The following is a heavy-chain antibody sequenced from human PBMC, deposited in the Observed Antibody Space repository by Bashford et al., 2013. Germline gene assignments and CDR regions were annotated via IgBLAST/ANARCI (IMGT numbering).Heavy chain of an antibody. D-gene: IGHD5-18*01. CDR2: LSSVTQRP. CDR1: DFSFFRRTG. V-gene: IGHV5-51*01. J-gene: IGHJ4*02. Sequence: GRSLKISCKGYLDFSFFRRTGSPRVRQMPGKGDGVGWGSHLSSVTQRPDTARPSQGQVTISADESTNTAYLQWDRLKASDTAVYYCARHGSFNTATTNYFDSWGQGTLVTVSS. CDR3: ARHGSFNTATTNYFDS.